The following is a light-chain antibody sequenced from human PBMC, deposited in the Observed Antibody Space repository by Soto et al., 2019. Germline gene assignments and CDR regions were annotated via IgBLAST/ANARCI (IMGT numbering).Light chain of an antibody. J-gene: IGKJ5*01. Sequence: DIELTQSQGTLSLSPVDRSTLSCRASQSVSSYLAWYQQRPGQAPRLLLYDASNRATGIPARFSGSGSGTDFTLTINNLEPEDFAIYYCQQRNNWPPITFGQGTRREIK. CDR2: DAS. CDR3: QQRNNWPPIT. V-gene: IGKV3-11*01. CDR1: QSVSSY.